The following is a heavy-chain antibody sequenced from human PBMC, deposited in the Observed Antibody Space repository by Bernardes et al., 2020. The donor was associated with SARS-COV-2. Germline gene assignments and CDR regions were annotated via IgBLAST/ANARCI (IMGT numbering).Heavy chain of an antibody. CDR2: VSASGDTT. Sequence: GSLRLSCAASGFTFSSYDMSWVRQAPGKGLEWVSVVSASGDTTYYADSVKGRFTIARDNGKNTLHLQMNSLRAEDTAVYYCAKGRRRTGTTTAYYGLDVWGQGTTVTVS. CDR3: AKGRRRTGTTTAYYGLDV. D-gene: IGHD1-1*01. CDR1: GFTFSSYD. V-gene: IGHV3-23*01. J-gene: IGHJ6*02.